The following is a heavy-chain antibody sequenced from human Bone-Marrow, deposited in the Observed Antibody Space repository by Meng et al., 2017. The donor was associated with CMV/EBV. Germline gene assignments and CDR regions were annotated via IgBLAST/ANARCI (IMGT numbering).Heavy chain of an antibody. Sequence: ASVKVSCKASGYTFTSYGISWVRQAPGQGLEWMGWISAYNGNTNYAQKLQGRVTITTDESTSTAYMELSSLRSEDTAVYYCARRLGDRENYYYGMDVWGQGTTVTVSS. CDR1: GYTFTSYG. CDR2: ISAYNGNT. D-gene: IGHD3-16*01. J-gene: IGHJ6*02. V-gene: IGHV1-18*01. CDR3: ARRLGDRENYYYGMDV.